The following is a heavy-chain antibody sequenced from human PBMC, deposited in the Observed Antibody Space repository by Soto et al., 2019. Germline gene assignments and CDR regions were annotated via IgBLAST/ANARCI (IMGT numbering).Heavy chain of an antibody. D-gene: IGHD1-1*01. CDR3: ARVTPGNNLYYFSGLDF. CDR2: ISYEGSNT. Sequence: PEGSLRLSCVASGFTFDTYGIHWVRQAPGKGLQWVALISYEGSNTYYADSVRGRFTISRDNSKNTLYLQMNTLRPEDTGVYYCARVTPGNNLYYFSGLDFWGQGTSVTVSS. V-gene: IGHV3-30-3*01. J-gene: IGHJ6*02. CDR1: GFTFDTYG.